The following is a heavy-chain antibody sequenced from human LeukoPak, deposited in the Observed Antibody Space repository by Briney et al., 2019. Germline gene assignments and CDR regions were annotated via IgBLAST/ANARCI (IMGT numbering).Heavy chain of an antibody. CDR2: INPNSGDT. CDR3: ARDSLRYFDWLLLMDV. V-gene: IGHV1-2*02. J-gene: IGHJ6*04. D-gene: IGHD3-9*01. CDR1: GYTFTGYY. Sequence: ASVKVSCKTSGYTFTGYYTHWVRQAPGQGLEWMGWINPNSGDTNYAQKFQGRVTMTRDTSISTAYMELSRLRSDDTAVYYCARDSLRYFDWLLLMDVWGKGTTVTISS.